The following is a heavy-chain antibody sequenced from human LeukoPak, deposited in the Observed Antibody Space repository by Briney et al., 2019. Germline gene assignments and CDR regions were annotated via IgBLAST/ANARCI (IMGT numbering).Heavy chain of an antibody. V-gene: IGHV4-30-2*01. CDR1: GVSISSGGYS. J-gene: IGHJ3*02. D-gene: IGHD1-26*01. CDR3: ARVLRSDDAFDI. CDR2: IYHSGST. Sequence: SQTLSLTCAVSGVSISSGGYSWSWIRQPPGKGLEWIGYIYHSGSTYYNPSLKSRVTISVDRSKNQFSLKLSSVTAADTAVYYCARVLRSDDAFDIWGQGTMVTVSS.